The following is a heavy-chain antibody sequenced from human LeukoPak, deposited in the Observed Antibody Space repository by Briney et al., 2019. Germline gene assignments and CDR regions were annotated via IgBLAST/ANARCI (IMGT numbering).Heavy chain of an antibody. CDR2: IYYSGST. J-gene: IGHJ4*02. CDR3: ARHLPPKLRYFETNGDY. CDR1: GGSISSSSYY. D-gene: IGHD3-9*01. Sequence: SETLSLTCTVSGGSISSSSYYWGWIRQPPGKGLEWIGSIYYSGSTYYNPSLKSRVTISVDTSKNQFSLKLSSVTAADTAVYYCARHLPPKLRYFETNGDYWGQGTLVTVSS. V-gene: IGHV4-39*07.